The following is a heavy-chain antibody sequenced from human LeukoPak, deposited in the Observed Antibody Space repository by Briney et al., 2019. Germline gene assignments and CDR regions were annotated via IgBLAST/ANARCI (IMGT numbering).Heavy chain of an antibody. J-gene: IGHJ5*02. V-gene: IGHV3-7*01. CDR1: GFTFSRYW. CDR2: IKQDGSDE. D-gene: IGHD3-10*01. Sequence: GGSLRLSCAASGFTFSRYWMSWVRQAPGKGLEWVATIKQDGSDEYYVDSVKGRSTISRDNAKNSLYLQMNSLRAEDTAVYYCARETYYYGSGAWGQGTLVTVFS. CDR3: ARETYYYGSGA.